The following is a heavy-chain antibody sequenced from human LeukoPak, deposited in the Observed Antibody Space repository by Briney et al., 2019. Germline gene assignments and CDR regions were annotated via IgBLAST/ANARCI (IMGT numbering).Heavy chain of an antibody. CDR2: IYPGDPDT. J-gene: IGHJ3*02. CDR1: GYDFTTYW. V-gene: IGHV5-51*01. CDR3: ARDGPVPATADAFDI. Sequence: PGESLKISCKGSGYDFTTYWIGWVRQMPGQGLEWMGIIYPGDPDTRNSPSFQGQVTISADKSISTVYLQWSSLKASDTAMYYCARDGPVPATADAFDIWGQGTMVTVSS. D-gene: IGHD2-2*01.